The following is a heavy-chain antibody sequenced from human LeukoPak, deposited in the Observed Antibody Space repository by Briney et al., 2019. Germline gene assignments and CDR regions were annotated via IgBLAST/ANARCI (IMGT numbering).Heavy chain of an antibody. CDR1: GYTFTSYY. CDR3: ASAGVANSYYYYMDV. V-gene: IGHV1-46*01. CDR2: INPSGGST. J-gene: IGHJ6*03. D-gene: IGHD3-3*01. Sequence: ASVKVSCKASGYTFTSYYMHWVRQAPGQGLEWMGIINPSGGSTSYAQKFQGRVTMTRDMSTSTVYMELSSLRSEDTAVYYCASAGVANSYYYYMDVWGKGTTVTVSS.